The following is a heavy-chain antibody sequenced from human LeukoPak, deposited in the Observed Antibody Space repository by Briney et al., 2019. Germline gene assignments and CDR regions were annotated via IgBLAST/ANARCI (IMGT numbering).Heavy chain of an antibody. CDR3: ARGRHNYYGSGSRNWFDP. D-gene: IGHD3-10*01. CDR2: INHSGST. V-gene: IGHV4-34*01. J-gene: IGHJ5*02. CDR1: GGSFSGYY. Sequence: SETLSLTCAVYGGSFSGYYWSWIRQPPGKGLEWIGEINHSGSTNYNPSLKSRVTISVDTSKNQFSPKLSSVTAADTAVYYCARGRHNYYGSGSRNWFDPWGQGTLVTVSS.